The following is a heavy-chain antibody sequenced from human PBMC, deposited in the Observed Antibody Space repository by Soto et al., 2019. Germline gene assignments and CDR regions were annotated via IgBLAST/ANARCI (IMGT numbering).Heavy chain of an antibody. D-gene: IGHD2-21*02. CDR1: GFSVNSNF. Sequence: VQLVESGAGLMQPGGSLRLSCAAYGFSVNSNFMNWVRKAPGKGLEWVSFTPRTGTTLYADSVRGRLTVSRDDSNNAVYLQMNSLTVDDTAVYYCRAWSLAESFDVWGPGTMVTVSA. V-gene: IGHV3-53*01. CDR2: TPRTGTT. CDR3: RAWSLAESFDV. J-gene: IGHJ3*01.